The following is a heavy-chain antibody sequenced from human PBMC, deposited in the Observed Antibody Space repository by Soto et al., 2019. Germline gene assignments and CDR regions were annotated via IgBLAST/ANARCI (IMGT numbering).Heavy chain of an antibody. J-gene: IGHJ4*02. CDR2: IYHSGST. V-gene: IGHV4-4*02. Sequence: QVQLQESGPGLVKPSGTLSLTCAVSGASISSSNWWSWVRQPPGKGLEWIGEIYHSGSTNYNPSPKSRATISVDKSRNQFSLQLSSVTAADTAVYYCARRWGEGRVDYWGQGTLVTVSS. CDR1: GASISSSNW. D-gene: IGHD3-10*01. CDR3: ARRWGEGRVDY.